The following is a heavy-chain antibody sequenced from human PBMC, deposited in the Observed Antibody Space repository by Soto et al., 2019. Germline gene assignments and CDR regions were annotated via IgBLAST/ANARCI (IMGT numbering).Heavy chain of an antibody. J-gene: IGHJ2*01. D-gene: IGHD3-10*01. Sequence: ASVKVSCKASGYTFTSYYMHWVRQAPGQGLEWMGIINPSGGSTSYAQKFQGRVTMTRDTSTSTVYMELSSLRSEDTAVYYCARDQDERLLWFPSIPAHWYFDLWGRGTLVTVSS. CDR2: INPSGGST. CDR1: GYTFTSYY. CDR3: ARDQDERLLWFPSIPAHWYFDL. V-gene: IGHV1-46*01.